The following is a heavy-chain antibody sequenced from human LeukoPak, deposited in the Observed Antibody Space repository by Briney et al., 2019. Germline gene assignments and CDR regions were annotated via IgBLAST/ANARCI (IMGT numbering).Heavy chain of an antibody. Sequence: SETLSLTCAVYGGSFSGYYWSWIRQPPGKGLEWIGEINHSGSTNYNPSLKSRVTISVDTSKNQFSLKLSSVTAADTAVYYCARGRYRVVGSSRRYKAFDIWGQGTMVTVSS. J-gene: IGHJ3*02. CDR2: INHSGST. V-gene: IGHV4-34*01. CDR3: ARGRYRVVGSSRRYKAFDI. CDR1: GGSFSGYY. D-gene: IGHD1-26*01.